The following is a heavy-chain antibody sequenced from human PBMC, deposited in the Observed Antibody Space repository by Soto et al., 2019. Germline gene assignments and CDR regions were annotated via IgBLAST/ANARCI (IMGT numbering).Heavy chain of an antibody. V-gene: IGHV4-39*01. D-gene: IGHD4-17*01. Sequence: SETLSLTCTVSGGSVTNSSYYWGWIRQSPGKGLEWIGSVYYRGRSYSKSSVKSRVTISVDTSKNRLSLSLNSVTASDTAVYFCVSQRTTVPTQAYFDYWGPGALVTVSS. CDR1: GGSVTNSSYY. J-gene: IGHJ4*02. CDR3: VSQRTTVPTQAYFDY. CDR2: VYYRGRS.